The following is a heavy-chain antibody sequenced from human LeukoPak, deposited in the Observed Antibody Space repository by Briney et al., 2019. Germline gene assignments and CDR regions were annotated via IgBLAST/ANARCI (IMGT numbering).Heavy chain of an antibody. Sequence: ASVKVSCKASGYTFTSYDITWVRQAPGQGLEWMGWISAYNGNTNYAQKVRGRVTMTTDTSTSTAYMDLRSLRSDDTAVYYCARISHYYGSEIEYWGQGTLVTVSS. V-gene: IGHV1-18*01. D-gene: IGHD3-10*01. CDR2: ISAYNGNT. J-gene: IGHJ4*02. CDR3: ARISHYYGSEIEY. CDR1: GYTFTSYD.